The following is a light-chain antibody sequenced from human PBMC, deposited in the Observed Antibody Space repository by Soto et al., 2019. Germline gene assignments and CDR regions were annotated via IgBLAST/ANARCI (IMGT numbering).Light chain of an antibody. CDR3: QQYYSNPRT. CDR2: RAS. J-gene: IGKJ1*01. V-gene: IGKV3-20*01. CDR1: QSVSSSY. Sequence: EIELTQSPGTLSLSPGARATLSCRASQSVSSSYLAWYQQKPGQAPRLLIYRASSRETGIPARFSGSGSGTEFTLTISRLEPDDFAVYYCQQYYSNPRTFGQGTKVDIK.